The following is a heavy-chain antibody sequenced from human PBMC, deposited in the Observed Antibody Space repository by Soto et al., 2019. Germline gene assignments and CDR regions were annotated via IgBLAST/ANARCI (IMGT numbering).Heavy chain of an antibody. CDR2: INHSGST. J-gene: IGHJ4*02. CDR3: ARVAPAYDSKSADY. D-gene: IGHD3-22*01. V-gene: IGHV4-34*01. CDR1: GGSFSGYY. Sequence: SETLSLTCAVDGGSFSGYYWSCIRQPPGKGLEWIGEINHSGSTNYNPSLKSRVTISVDTSTNQFSSKLSSVTAADTGVYYCARVAPAYDSKSADYWGQGTLVNVSS.